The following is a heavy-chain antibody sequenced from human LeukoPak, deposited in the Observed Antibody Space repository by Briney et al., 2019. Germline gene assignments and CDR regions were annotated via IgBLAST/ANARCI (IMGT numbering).Heavy chain of an antibody. V-gene: IGHV4-39*07. CDR3: ASMYRGYFDY. CDR1: GGSISSSSYY. D-gene: IGHD3-10*01. Sequence: PSETLSLTCTVSGGSISSSSYYWGWIRQPPGKGLEWIGSIYYSGSTYYNPSLKSRVTISVDTSKNQFSLKLSSVTAADTAVYYCASMYRGYFDYWGQGTLVTVSS. J-gene: IGHJ4*02. CDR2: IYYSGST.